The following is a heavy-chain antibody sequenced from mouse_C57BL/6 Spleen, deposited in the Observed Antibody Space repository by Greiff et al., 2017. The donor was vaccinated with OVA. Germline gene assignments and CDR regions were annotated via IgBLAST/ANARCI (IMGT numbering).Heavy chain of an antibody. CDR3: ARMSYSNYGYFDV. J-gene: IGHJ1*03. Sequence: QVQLKESGPGILQPSQTLSLTCSFSGFSLSTFGMGVGWIRQPSGKGLEWLAHIWWDDDKYYNPALKSRLTISKNTSKNQVFLKIANVHTTDTATDYCARMSYSNYGYFDVWGTGTTVTVSS. D-gene: IGHD2-5*01. CDR2: IWWDDDK. CDR1: GFSLSTFGMG. V-gene: IGHV8-8*01.